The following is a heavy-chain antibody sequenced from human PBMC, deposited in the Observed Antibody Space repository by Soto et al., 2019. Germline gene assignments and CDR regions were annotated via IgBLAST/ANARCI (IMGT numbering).Heavy chain of an antibody. D-gene: IGHD3-10*01. CDR2: IIPRLNIA. V-gene: IGHV1-69*02. CDR1: GGTFSSYT. Sequence: QVQLVQSGAEVKKPGSSVEVSCKASGGTFSSYTISWVRQAPGQGLEWMGRIIPRLNIANYAQKFQGRVTMTADRSTRTTYMELSSLTSDDTAVYYCARGPTYSSGSYLGFWGQGTLVTVSS. J-gene: IGHJ4*02. CDR3: ARGPTYSSGSYLGF.